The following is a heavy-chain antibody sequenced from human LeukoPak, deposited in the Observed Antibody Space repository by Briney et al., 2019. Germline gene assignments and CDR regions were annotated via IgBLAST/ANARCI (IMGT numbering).Heavy chain of an antibody. CDR3: ARALYYYDSSYGMDV. Sequence: GGSLRLSCAASGFTFSSYNMNWVRQAPGKGLEWVSSISSSSSYIYYADSVKGRFTISRDNAKNSLYLQMNSLRAEDTAVYYCARALYYYDSSYGMDVWGQGTTVTVSS. D-gene: IGHD3-22*01. V-gene: IGHV3-21*01. CDR1: GFTFSSYN. CDR2: ISSSSSYI. J-gene: IGHJ6*02.